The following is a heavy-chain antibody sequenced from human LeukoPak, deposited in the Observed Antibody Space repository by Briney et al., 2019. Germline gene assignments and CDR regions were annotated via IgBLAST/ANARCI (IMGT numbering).Heavy chain of an antibody. Sequence: SETLSLTCTVSSGSINTPNYYWGWVRLPPGKALEWIGNIFYKGGTYYTPSLKSRVTISVDTSKNQFSLKLSSVTAADTAVYYCTRGHPGVVRETNWFDPWGQGTLVTVSS. CDR1: SGSINTPNYY. J-gene: IGHJ5*02. CDR2: IFYKGGT. V-gene: IGHV4-39*07. CDR3: TRGHPGVVRETNWFDP. D-gene: IGHD3-10*01.